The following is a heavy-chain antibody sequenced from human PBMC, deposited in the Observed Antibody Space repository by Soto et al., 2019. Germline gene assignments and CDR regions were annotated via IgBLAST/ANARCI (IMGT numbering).Heavy chain of an antibody. J-gene: IGHJ4*02. CDR2: IKQDGSEK. CDR3: ARDHAYYDFWSGYFDY. CDR1: GFTFSSYW. Sequence: GGSLRLSCAASGFTFSSYWMSWVRQAPGKGLEWVANIKQDGSEKYYVDSVKGRFTISRDNAKNSLYLQMNSLRAEDTAVYYCARDHAYYDFWSGYFDYWGQGTLVTVSS. D-gene: IGHD3-3*01. V-gene: IGHV3-7*05.